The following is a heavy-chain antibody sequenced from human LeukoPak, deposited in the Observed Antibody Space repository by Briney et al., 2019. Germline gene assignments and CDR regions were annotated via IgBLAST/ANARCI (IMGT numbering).Heavy chain of an antibody. Sequence: PGGSLRLSCAASGFTFSSYSMYWVRQAPGKGLEWVPYISSSSNTIYYADSVKGRFTISRDNAKNSLYLQMNSLRAEDTAVYYCARDRGDWLPRDIDYWGQGTLVTVSS. CDR3: ARDRGDWLPRDIDY. J-gene: IGHJ4*02. CDR1: GFTFSSYS. V-gene: IGHV3-48*01. CDR2: ISSSSNTI. D-gene: IGHD2-21*02.